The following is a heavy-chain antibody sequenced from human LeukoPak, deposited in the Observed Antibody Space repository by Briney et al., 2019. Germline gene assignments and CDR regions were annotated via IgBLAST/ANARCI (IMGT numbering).Heavy chain of an antibody. CDR2: IRYDGNNK. CDR3: ANFGGDSSGYYYPLDY. Sequence: PGGSLRLSCAASEFTFSSYGMHWVRQAPGKGLEWVAFIRYDGNNKYYADSVKGRFTISRDNSKNTLYLQMNSLRAEDTAVYYCANFGGDSSGYYYPLDYWGQGTLVTVSS. V-gene: IGHV3-30*02. J-gene: IGHJ4*02. D-gene: IGHD3-22*01. CDR1: EFTFSSYG.